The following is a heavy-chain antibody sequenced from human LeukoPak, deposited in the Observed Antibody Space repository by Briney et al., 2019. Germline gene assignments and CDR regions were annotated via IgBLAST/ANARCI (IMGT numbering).Heavy chain of an antibody. J-gene: IGHJ3*02. D-gene: IGHD1-26*01. Sequence: PSETLSLTCTVSGGSISSSSYYWGWIRQPPGKGLEWIGSIYHSGSTYYNPSLKSRVTISVDTSKNQFSLKLSSVTAADTAVYYCASGPPWGELLQDDAFDIWGQGTMVTVSS. CDR2: IYHSGST. V-gene: IGHV4-39*07. CDR1: GGSISSSSYY. CDR3: ASGPPWGELLQDDAFDI.